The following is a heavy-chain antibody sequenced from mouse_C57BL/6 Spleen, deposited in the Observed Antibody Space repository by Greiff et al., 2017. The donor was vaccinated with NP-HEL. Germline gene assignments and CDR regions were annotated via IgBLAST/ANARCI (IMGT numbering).Heavy chain of an antibody. V-gene: IGHV3-6*01. CDR1: GYSITSGYY. J-gene: IGHJ4*01. CDR2: ISYDGSN. D-gene: IGHD2-4*01. Sequence: ESGPGLVKPSQSLSLTCSVTGYSITSGYYWNWIRQFPGNKLEWMGYISYDGSNNYNPSLKNRISITRDTSKNQFFLKLNSVTTEDTATYYCARRNDYAGASMDYWGQGTSVTVSS. CDR3: ARRNDYAGASMDY.